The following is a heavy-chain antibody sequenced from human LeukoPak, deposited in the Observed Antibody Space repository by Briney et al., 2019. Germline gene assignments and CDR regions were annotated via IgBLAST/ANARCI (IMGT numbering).Heavy chain of an antibody. CDR1: GGSVSSGSYY. V-gene: IGHV4-61*01. CDR3: ARGLSYFDH. Sequence: SETLSLTCTVSGGSVSSGSYYWSWIRQPPGKGLEWIGYIYYSGSTNYNPSLKSRVIISVDMSKNQFSLKLSSVTAADTAVYYCARGLSYFDHWGQGTLVTVSS. D-gene: IGHD2-21*02. J-gene: IGHJ4*02. CDR2: IYYSGST.